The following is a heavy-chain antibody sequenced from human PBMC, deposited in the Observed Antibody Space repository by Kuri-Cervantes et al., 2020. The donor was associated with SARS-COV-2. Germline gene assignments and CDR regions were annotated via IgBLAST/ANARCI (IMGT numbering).Heavy chain of an antibody. CDR2: IYYSGST. D-gene: IGHD5-24*01. V-gene: IGHV4-39*01. CDR3: ARGEMATIGIDY. J-gene: IGHJ4*02. Sequence: SETLSLTCTVSGGSISSSSYYWGWIRQPPGKGLEWIGSIYYSGSTYYNPSLKGRVTISVDTSKNQFSLKLSSVTAADTAVYYCARGEMATIGIDYWGQGTLVTVSS. CDR1: GGSISSSSYY.